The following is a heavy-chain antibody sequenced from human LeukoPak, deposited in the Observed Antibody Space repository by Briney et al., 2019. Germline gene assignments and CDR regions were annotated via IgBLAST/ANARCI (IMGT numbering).Heavy chain of an antibody. CDR3: ARHVSAVYYFDY. CDR1: GGSISSYY. J-gene: IGHJ4*02. V-gene: IGHV4-59*08. Sequence: PSETLSLTCTVSGGSISSYYWSWIRQPPGKGLEWIGYICYSGSTNYNPSLKSRVTISVDTSKNQFSLKLSSVTAADTAVYYCARHVSAVYYFDYWGQGTLVTVSS. CDR2: ICYSGST.